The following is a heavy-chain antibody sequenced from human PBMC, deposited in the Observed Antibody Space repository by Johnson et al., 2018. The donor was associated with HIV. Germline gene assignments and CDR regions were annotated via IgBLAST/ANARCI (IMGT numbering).Heavy chain of an antibody. J-gene: IGHJ3*02. D-gene: IGHD3-22*01. V-gene: IGHV3-11*01. CDR1: GFRFSDHY. CDR2: ISTSGSTI. Sequence: VQLVESGGGLVKPGGSLRLSCEASGFRFSDHYMSWIRQAPGKGLEWISYISTSGSTIYYADSVKGRFTISRDNAKNSLYLQMNSLRAEDTAVYYCARAEGDYYDSGGWGPDAFDIWGQGTMVTVSS. CDR3: ARAEGDYYDSGGWGPDAFDI.